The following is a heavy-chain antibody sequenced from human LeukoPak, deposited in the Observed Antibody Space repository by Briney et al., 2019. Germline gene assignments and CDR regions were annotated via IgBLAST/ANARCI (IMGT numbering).Heavy chain of an antibody. J-gene: IGHJ4*02. Sequence: GASVKVSCKASGYIFTSYYMHWVRQAPGQGLEWMGIINPSGGSTSYAQKFQGRVTMTRDTSTSTVYMELSSLRSEDTAVYYCARRVAAAGPFDYWGQGTLVTVSS. CDR1: GYIFTSYY. V-gene: IGHV1-46*01. CDR3: ARRVAAAGPFDY. D-gene: IGHD6-13*01. CDR2: INPSGGST.